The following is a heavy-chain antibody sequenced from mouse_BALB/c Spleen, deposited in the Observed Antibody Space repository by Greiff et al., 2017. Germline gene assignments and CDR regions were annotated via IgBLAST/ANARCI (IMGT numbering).Heavy chain of an antibody. CDR2: INPGSGST. V-gene: IGHV1-54*01. CDR1: GYAFTNYL. Sequence: VQLQQSGAELVRPGTSVKVSCKASGYAFTNYLIEWVKQRPGQGLEWIGVINPGSGSTYYNEMFKGKATLTVDTSSSTAYIQLSSLSSEDSAVYFCARGYYGSSYCDYWGQGTTLTVSS. CDR3: ARGYYGSSYCDY. J-gene: IGHJ2*01. D-gene: IGHD1-1*01.